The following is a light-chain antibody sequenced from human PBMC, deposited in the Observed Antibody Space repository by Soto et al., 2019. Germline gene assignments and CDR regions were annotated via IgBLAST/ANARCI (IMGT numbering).Light chain of an antibody. CDR3: QQYNNWPRT. CDR2: GAS. CDR1: QSVSTN. Sequence: ETVMTQSPATLSVSPGERATLSCRASQSVSTNLAWYQQRPGQAPRLLIYGASTRATGIPARFSGTGSETEFTLTISSLQSEDFAVYFCQQYNNWPRTFGQGTKVDIK. V-gene: IGKV3-15*01. J-gene: IGKJ1*01.